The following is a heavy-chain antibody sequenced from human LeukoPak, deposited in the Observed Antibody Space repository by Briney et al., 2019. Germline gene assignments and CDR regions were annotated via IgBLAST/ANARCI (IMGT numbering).Heavy chain of an antibody. V-gene: IGHV4-59*12. CDR3: AREGGGIEYFDH. CDR2: IYYSGST. J-gene: IGHJ2*01. Sequence: SETLSLTCTASGGSISSYYWSWIRQPPGKGLEWIGYIYYSGSTNYNPSLKSRVTISVDTSKNQFSLKLSSVTAADTAVYYCAREGGGIEYFDHWGRGTLVTVSS. D-gene: IGHD1-14*01. CDR1: GGSISSYY.